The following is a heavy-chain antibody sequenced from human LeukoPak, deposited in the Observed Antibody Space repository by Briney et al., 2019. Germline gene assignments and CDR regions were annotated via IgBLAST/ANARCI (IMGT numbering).Heavy chain of an antibody. CDR1: GDRLSSNSAA. J-gene: IGHJ4*02. CDR3: ARSGVIDMVPFDH. Sequence: SQTLSLTCALSGDRLSSNSAAWSWIRQSPSSCLGCLGRTYYRSNWYNDYAVSVNSRTTINPDTSKNQFSLQLNSVTPEDTAVYYCARSGVIDMVPFDHWGQGTLVTVSS. D-gene: IGHD2-21*01. CDR2: TYYRSNWYN. V-gene: IGHV6-1*01.